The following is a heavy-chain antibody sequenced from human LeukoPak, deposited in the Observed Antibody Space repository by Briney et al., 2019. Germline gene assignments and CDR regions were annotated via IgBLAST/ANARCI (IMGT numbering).Heavy chain of an antibody. CDR3: AREGEEAYGSGSYTFDH. D-gene: IGHD3-10*01. V-gene: IGHV1-18*04. J-gene: IGHJ4*02. Sequence: ASVKVSCKASGYTFTGYYMNWVRQAPGQGLEWMGWISPNNGNTNYVQRLQGRVTMTTDTSTSTAYMELNSLRSDDTAVYYCAREGEEAYGSGSYTFDHWGQGTLVTVSS. CDR1: GYTFTGYY. CDR2: ISPNNGNT.